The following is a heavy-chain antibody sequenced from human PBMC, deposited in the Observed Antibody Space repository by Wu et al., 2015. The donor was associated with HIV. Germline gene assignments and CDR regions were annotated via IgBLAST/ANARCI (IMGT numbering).Heavy chain of an antibody. CDR3: ARAGYCSSTSCYNFDY. Sequence: QVQLVQSGAEVKKPGASVKVSCKASGYTFTSYYMHWVRQAPGQGLEWMGIINPSGGSTSYAQKFQGRVTMTRDTSTSTVYMELSSLRSEDTAVYYCARAGYCSSTSCYNFDYWGQGTLVTVSS. CDR2: INPSGGST. CDR1: GYTFTSYY. D-gene: IGHD2-2*02. V-gene: IGHV1-46*03. J-gene: IGHJ4*02.